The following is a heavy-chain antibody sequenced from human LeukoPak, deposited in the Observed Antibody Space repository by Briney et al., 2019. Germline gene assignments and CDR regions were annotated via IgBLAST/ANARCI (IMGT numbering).Heavy chain of an antibody. V-gene: IGHV1-2*02. J-gene: IGHJ4*02. CDR1: GYTFTGYY. Sequence: ASVKVSCKASGYTFTGYYMHWVRQAPGQGLEWMGWINPNSGGTNYAQKLQGRVTMTTDTSTSTAYMELRSLRSDDTAVYYCAREGRDFGVVIMGQFDYWGQGTLVTVSS. D-gene: IGHD3-3*01. CDR3: AREGRDFGVVIMGQFDY. CDR2: INPNSGGT.